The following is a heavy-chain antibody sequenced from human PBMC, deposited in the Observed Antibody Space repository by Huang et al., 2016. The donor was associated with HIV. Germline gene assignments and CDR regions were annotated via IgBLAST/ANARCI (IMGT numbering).Heavy chain of an antibody. V-gene: IGHV4-39*01. D-gene: IGHD3-3*01. CDR1: GGSISSSSYY. J-gene: IGHJ5*02. CDR2: IYYSGGN. Sequence: QLQLQETGPGLVKPSETLSLTCTVSGGSISSSSYYWGWIRQPPGKGLEWSGSIYYSGGNYYNPSLKSRVTISVDTSKNQFSLRLSSVTAADTAVYYCARRGYDFWSRFDPWGQGTLVTVSS. CDR3: ARRGYDFWSRFDP.